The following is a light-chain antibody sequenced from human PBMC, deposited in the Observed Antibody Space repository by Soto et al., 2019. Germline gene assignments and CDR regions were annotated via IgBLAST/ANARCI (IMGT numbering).Light chain of an antibody. CDR1: QRVSSSY. CDR2: GAS. CDR3: QQYGSSRT. V-gene: IGKV3-20*01. Sequence: EIVLTQSPGTLSLSPGERATISCRASQRVSSSYLAWYQQKTGQTPRLLIYGASNKATGIQDRFSGNRSGTVFIFTISRLEPEDFAVYYCQQYGSSRTFGQGTKVE. J-gene: IGKJ1*01.